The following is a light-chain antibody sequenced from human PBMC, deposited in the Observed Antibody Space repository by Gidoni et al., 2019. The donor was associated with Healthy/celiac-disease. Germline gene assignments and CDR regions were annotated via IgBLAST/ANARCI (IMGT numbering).Light chain of an antibody. V-gene: IGKV1-9*01. Sequence: EIQLTQPPSFLSASVGDRLTITCRASQDISSYLAWYQQKPGKAPKLLIYAASTLQSGVPSRFSGSGSGTEFTLTISSLQPEDFATYYCQQLNSYPLFGGGTKVEIK. CDR3: QQLNSYPL. CDR1: QDISSY. J-gene: IGKJ4*01. CDR2: AAS.